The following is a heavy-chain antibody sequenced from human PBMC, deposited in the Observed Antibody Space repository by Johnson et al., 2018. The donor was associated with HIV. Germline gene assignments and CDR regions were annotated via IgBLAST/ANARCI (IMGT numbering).Heavy chain of an antibody. Sequence: QVQLVESGGDLVKPGGSLRLSCAASGFTFSSYGMHWVRQAPGKGLEWVAVIWYDGSNKYYADSVKGRFTISRDNSNNTLYLQMNSLRAEDTAVYYCARLPSGYSRDAFDIWGEGTMVTVS. CDR2: IWYDGSNK. V-gene: IGHV3-33*08. CDR1: GFTFSSYG. D-gene: IGHD5-18*01. J-gene: IGHJ3*02. CDR3: ARLPSGYSRDAFDI.